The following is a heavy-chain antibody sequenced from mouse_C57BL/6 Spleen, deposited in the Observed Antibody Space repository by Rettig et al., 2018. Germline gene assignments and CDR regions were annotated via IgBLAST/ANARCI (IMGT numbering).Heavy chain of an antibody. D-gene: IGHD1-1*01. V-gene: IGHV1-82*01. CDR2: IYPGDGDT. J-gene: IGHJ3*01. CDR1: GYAFSSSW. Sequence: QVQLQQSGPELVKPGASVKISCRASGYAFSSSWMNWVKQRPGKGLEWIGRIYPGDGDTNYNGKFKGKATLTADKSSSTAYMQLSSLTSEDSAVYFCARSGYYGSSFAYWGQGTLVTVSA. CDR3: ARSGYYGSSFAY.